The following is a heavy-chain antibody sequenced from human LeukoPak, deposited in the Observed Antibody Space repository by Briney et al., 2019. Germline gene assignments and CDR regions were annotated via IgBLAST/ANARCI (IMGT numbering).Heavy chain of an antibody. Sequence: GGSLRLSCAPSGFTFTDSFMTWIRQAPGKGLEWVSSISSGGRTIYYADFVKGRFTISRDNDKNSLYLQMNSLRAEDTAVYYCVRGSQPNQNNWFDPWGQGTLVTVSS. CDR1: GFTFTDSF. CDR3: VRGSQPNQNNWFDP. CDR2: ISSGGRTI. D-gene: IGHD1-14*01. J-gene: IGHJ5*02. V-gene: IGHV3-11*04.